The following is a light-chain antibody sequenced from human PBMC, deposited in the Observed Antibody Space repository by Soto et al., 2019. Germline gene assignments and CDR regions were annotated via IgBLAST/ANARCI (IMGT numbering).Light chain of an antibody. J-gene: IGLJ2*01. V-gene: IGLV1-44*01. CDR2: SNT. CDR3: ASWDDSLNGVV. CDR1: SSSIGSNT. Sequence: QPVLTQPPSASGTPGQRVTISCSGSSSSIGSNTVSWYQQLPGTAPELLIDSNTQRPPGVPDSFSGSKSGTSASLAISGIQSDDEADFYCASWDDSLNGVVVGGGTQLTVL.